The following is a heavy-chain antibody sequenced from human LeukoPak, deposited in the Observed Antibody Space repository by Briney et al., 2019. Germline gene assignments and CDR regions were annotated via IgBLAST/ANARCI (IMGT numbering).Heavy chain of an antibody. D-gene: IGHD3-10*01. CDR3: ARESTMVRGVYYGMDV. V-gene: IGHV1-69*04. CDR1: GGTFSSYA. J-gene: IGHJ6*02. CDR2: IIPILGIA. Sequence: SVKVSCKASGGTFSSYAISWVRQAPGQGLEWMGRIIPILGIANYAQKFQGRVTITADKSTSTAYMELSSLRSEDTAVYYCARESTMVRGVYYGMDVWGQGTTVTVSS.